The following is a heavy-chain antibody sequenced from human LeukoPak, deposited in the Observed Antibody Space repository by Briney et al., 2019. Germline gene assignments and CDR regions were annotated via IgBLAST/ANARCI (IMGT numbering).Heavy chain of an antibody. D-gene: IGHD3-22*01. CDR2: ISYDGSNK. J-gene: IGHJ3*02. CDR1: GFTFSSYG. V-gene: IGHV3-30*18. Sequence: PGGSLRLSCAASGFTFSSYGMHWVRQAPGKGLEWVAVISYDGSNKYYADSVKGRFTISRDNSKNTLYLQMNSLRAEDTAVYYCAKPDTYYYDSSDAFDIWGQGTMVTVPS. CDR3: AKPDTYYYDSSDAFDI.